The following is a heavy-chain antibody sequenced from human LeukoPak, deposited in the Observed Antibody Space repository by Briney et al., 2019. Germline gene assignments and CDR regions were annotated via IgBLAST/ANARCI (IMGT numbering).Heavy chain of an antibody. D-gene: IGHD4-11*01. J-gene: IGHJ6*03. CDR1: GYTLTELS. CDR3: AREKLVRNYVLGNYYYMDV. V-gene: IGHV1-24*01. CDR2: FDPENVET. Sequence: EASVKVSCKVSGYTLTELSMHWVRQAPGKGLEWMGGFDPENVETIYAQKFQGRVTMTEDTSTDTAYMELSSLRSEDTAVYYCAREKLVRNYVLGNYYYMDVWGKGTTVTVSS.